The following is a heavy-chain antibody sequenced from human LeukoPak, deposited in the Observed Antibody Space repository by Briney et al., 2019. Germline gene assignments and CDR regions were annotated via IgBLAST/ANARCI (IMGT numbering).Heavy chain of an antibody. Sequence: PSETLSLTCAVYGGSFSGYYWSWIRQPPGKGLEWIGEINHSGSTNYNPSLKSRVTISVDTSKNQFSLKLSSVTAADTAVYYCARGAWVGLLGCWGQGTLVTVSS. CDR3: ARGAWVGLLGC. CDR2: INHSGST. D-gene: IGHD2-21*01. V-gene: IGHV4-34*01. J-gene: IGHJ4*02. CDR1: GGSFSGYY.